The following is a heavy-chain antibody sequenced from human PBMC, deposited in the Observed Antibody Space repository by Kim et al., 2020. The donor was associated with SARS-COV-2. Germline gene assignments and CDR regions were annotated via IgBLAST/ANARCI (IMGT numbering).Heavy chain of an antibody. CDR3: ARDLDYYGMDV. CDR2: ST. J-gene: IGHJ6*02. Sequence: STYYAGSVKGRFTISSDNSKNTLYLKMNSLRAEDTAVYYCARDLDYYGMDVWGQGTTVTVSS. V-gene: IGHV3-53*01.